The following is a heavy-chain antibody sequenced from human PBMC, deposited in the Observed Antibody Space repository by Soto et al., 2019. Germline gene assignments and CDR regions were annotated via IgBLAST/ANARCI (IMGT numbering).Heavy chain of an antibody. CDR3: ARHIALSGSFPFDY. Sequence: PSETLSLTCTVSGGSISSYYWSWIRQPPGKGLEWIGYIYYSGSTNYNPSLKSRVTISVNTSENQFSLKLSSVTAADTAVYYCARHIALSGSFPFDYWGQGTLVTLSS. V-gene: IGHV4-59*08. J-gene: IGHJ4*02. CDR2: IYYSGST. CDR1: GGSISSYY. D-gene: IGHD3-3*01.